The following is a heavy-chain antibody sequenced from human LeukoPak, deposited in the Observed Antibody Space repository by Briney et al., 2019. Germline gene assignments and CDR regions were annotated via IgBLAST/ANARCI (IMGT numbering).Heavy chain of an antibody. CDR3: ATGSGIGPRIVGALWFDP. Sequence: ASVKVSCKVSGYTLTELSMHWVRQAPGKGLEWMGGFDPEDGETIYAQKFQGRVTMTEDTSTDTAYMELSSLRSEDTAVYYCATGSGIGPRIVGALWFDPWGQGTLVTVSS. CDR1: GYTLTELS. J-gene: IGHJ5*02. D-gene: IGHD1-26*01. V-gene: IGHV1-24*01. CDR2: FDPEDGET.